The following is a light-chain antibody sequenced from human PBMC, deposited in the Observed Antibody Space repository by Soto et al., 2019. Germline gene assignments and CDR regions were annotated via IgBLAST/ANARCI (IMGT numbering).Light chain of an antibody. CDR1: QSVSSSY. CDR2: RAS. CDR3: QQYETSPLT. V-gene: IGKV3-20*01. J-gene: IGKJ4*01. Sequence: EIVLTQSPATLSLSPGERATLSCRASQSVSSSYLAWYHQKPGQAPRLLIYRASSRATGIPDRFSGSGSGTDFTLTISRLEPEDFAVYYCQQYETSPLTFGRGTKLEIK.